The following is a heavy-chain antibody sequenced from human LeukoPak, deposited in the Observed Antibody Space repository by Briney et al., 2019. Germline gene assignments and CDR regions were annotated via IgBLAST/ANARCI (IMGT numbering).Heavy chain of an antibody. Sequence: GRSLRLSCAASGFTFSSYSMHWVRQAPGKALEWVACDGRDELYADSVKGRFTISRDSSKNTLFLQMNSLRPEDTAVYYCAREGELRDFFDFWGPGTLVTVSS. CDR2: DGRDE. D-gene: IGHD1-7*01. CDR3: AREGELRDFFDF. CDR1: GFTFSSYS. J-gene: IGHJ4*02. V-gene: IGHV3-30*01.